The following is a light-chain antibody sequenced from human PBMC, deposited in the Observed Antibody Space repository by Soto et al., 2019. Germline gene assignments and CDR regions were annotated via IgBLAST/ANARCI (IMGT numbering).Light chain of an antibody. CDR2: GAS. Sequence: EIVLTQSPGTLSLSPGERATLSCRASQSVSSSYLDWYQQKPGQAPRLLIYGASSRATGIPDRFSGSGSGTDFTLTISRLEPEDVAVYYCQQYGSSPSYTFGQGTKLEIK. CDR1: QSVSSSY. CDR3: QQYGSSPSYT. J-gene: IGKJ2*01. V-gene: IGKV3-20*01.